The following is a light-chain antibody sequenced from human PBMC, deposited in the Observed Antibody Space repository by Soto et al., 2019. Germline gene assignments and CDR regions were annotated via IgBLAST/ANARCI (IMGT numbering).Light chain of an antibody. CDR1: SSDVGGYNH. V-gene: IGLV2-14*03. CDR3: SSYASSNTYV. J-gene: IGLJ1*01. CDR2: DVS. Sequence: QSVLTQPASVSGSPGQSITISCTGTSSDVGGYNHVSWYQQHPGKAPKLMIYDVSNRPSGVSNRFSGSKSGITASLTISGLQTDDEADYYCSSYASSNTYVFGTGTKVTVL.